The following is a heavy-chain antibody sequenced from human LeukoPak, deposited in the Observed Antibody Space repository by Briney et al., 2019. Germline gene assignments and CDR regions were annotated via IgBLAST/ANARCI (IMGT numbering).Heavy chain of an antibody. CDR3: ARFLYSSSSDQVDY. Sequence: GGSLRLSCAASGFTFDDYGMSWVRQAPGKGLEWVSGINWNGGSTGYADSVKGRFTISRDNAKNSLYLQMNSLRAEDTAVYYCARFLYSSSSDQVDYWGQGTLVTVSS. V-gene: IGHV3-20*04. CDR1: GFTFDDYG. CDR2: INWNGGST. D-gene: IGHD6-6*01. J-gene: IGHJ4*02.